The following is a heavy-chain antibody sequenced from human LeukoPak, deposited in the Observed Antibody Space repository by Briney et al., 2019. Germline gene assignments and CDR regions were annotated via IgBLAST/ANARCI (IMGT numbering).Heavy chain of an antibody. V-gene: IGHV1-18*04. Sequence: ASVKVSCKASGYTFTSHGISWVRQAPGQGLEWMGWISGYNANTNYAQKVQGRVTMTTNTSTSTAYMELRSLRSDDTAAYYCARDGGSDSNSWYMDVWGKGTTVTVSS. CDR3: ARDGGSDSNSWYMDV. CDR1: GYTFTSHG. D-gene: IGHD6-13*01. J-gene: IGHJ6*04. CDR2: ISGYNANT.